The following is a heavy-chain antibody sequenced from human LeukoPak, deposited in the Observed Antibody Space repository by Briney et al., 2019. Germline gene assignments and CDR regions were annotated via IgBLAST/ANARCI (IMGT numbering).Heavy chain of an antibody. J-gene: IGHJ6*02. D-gene: IGHD2-2*01. CDR1: GGSISSYY. V-gene: IGHV4-59*01. CDR3: ARDAAAPADYYYYGMDV. CDR2: IYYSGST. Sequence: SETLSLTCTVSGGSISSYYWSWIRQPPGKGLEWIGYIYYSGSTNYNPSLKSRVTISVDTSKNQFSLKLSSVTAADTAVYYCARDAAAPADYYYYGMDVWGQGTTVTVSS.